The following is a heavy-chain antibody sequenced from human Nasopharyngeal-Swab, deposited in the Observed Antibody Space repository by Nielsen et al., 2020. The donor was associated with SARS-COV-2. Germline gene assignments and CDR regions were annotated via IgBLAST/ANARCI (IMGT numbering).Heavy chain of an antibody. CDR3: ARDGLTYYDILTGYSWFDP. CDR2: ISSSSSTI. Sequence: GGSLRLSCAASGFIFSDYSMNWVRQAPGKGLEWVSYISSSSSTIYYADSVKGRFTISRDDAKNSLYLQMNSLRDEDTAVYYCARDGLTYYDILTGYSWFDPWGQGTLVTVSS. CDR1: GFIFSDYS. V-gene: IGHV3-48*02. D-gene: IGHD3-9*01. J-gene: IGHJ5*02.